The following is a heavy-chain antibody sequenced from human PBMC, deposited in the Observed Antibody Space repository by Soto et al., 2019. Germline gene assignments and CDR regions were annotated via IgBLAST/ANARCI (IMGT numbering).Heavy chain of an antibody. Sequence: QVRLVQSGAEVKKPGSSVKVSCKASGGTFSSYTISWVRQAPGQGLEWMGRIIPILGIANYAQKFQGRVTITADKSTSTAYMELSSLRSEDTAVYYCARDLGTTQGDYWGQGTLVTVSS. CDR1: GGTFSSYT. D-gene: IGHD1-1*01. J-gene: IGHJ4*02. V-gene: IGHV1-69*08. CDR3: ARDLGTTQGDY. CDR2: IIPILGIA.